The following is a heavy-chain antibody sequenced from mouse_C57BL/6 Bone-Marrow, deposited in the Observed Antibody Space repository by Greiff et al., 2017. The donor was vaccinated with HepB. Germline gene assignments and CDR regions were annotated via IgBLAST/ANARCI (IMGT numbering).Heavy chain of an antibody. D-gene: IGHD1-1*01. CDR3: ARLLRYYFDY. J-gene: IGHJ2*01. Sequence: VQLQQSGPELVKPGASVKISCKASGYAFSSSWMNWVKQRPGKGLEWIGRIYPGDGDTNYKGKFKGKATLTADKSSSTAYMQLSSLTSEDSAVYFCARLLRYYFDYWGQGTTLTVSS. V-gene: IGHV1-82*01. CDR2: IYPGDGDT. CDR1: GYAFSSSW.